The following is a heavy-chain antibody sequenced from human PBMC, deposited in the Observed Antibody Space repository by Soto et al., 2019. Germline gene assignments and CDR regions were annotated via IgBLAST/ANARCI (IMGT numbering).Heavy chain of an antibody. CDR1: GVTFSSFA. CDR3: ARGYSSGCPGDY. J-gene: IGHJ4*02. D-gene: IGHD6-19*01. Sequence: QVQLVESGGGVVQPGRSLRLSCAASGVTFSSFAMHWVRQAPGKGLEWVAAISYDGTNKYYADSVTGRFTISRVNSKDTLYLQMHSLRNQDTAGYHGARGYSSGCPGDYWGQGTLVTVSS. V-gene: IGHV3-30-3*01. CDR2: ISYDGTNK.